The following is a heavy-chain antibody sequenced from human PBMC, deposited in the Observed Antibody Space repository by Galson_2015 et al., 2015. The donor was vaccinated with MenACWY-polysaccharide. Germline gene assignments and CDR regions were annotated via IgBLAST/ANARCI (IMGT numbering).Heavy chain of an antibody. J-gene: IGHJ6*02. Sequence: INHSGSTYYNPSLKSRVTISVDTSKNQFSLKLSSVTAADTAVYYCARQWVGAFGGVIVIPGLSDMDVWGQGTTVTVSS. CDR3: ARQWVGAFGGVIVIPGLSDMDV. D-gene: IGHD3-16*02. CDR2: INHSGST. V-gene: IGHV4-39*01.